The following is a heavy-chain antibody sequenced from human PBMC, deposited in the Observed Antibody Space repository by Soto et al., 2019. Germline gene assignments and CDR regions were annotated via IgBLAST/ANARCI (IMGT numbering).Heavy chain of an antibody. Sequence: EVQLLESGGGLVQPGGSLRLSCAASGFTFSSYAMSWVRQAPGKGLEWVSGISGSGGSTYYADSVKGRFTISRDNSKNTLYLQMNSLRAEDTAVYDCSKAGFRYYDERGWDFDLWGRGTLVTVSS. CDR1: GFTFSSYA. V-gene: IGHV3-23*01. CDR2: ISGSGGST. D-gene: IGHD3-22*01. J-gene: IGHJ2*01. CDR3: SKAGFRYYDERGWDFDL.